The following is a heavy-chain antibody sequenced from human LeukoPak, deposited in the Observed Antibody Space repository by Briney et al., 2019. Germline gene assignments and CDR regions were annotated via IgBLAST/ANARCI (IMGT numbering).Heavy chain of an antibody. CDR3: ARDLYHYESSS. J-gene: IGHJ5*02. Sequence: GASVKVSCKASGGTFSSYAISWVRQAPGQGLEWMGGIIPIFGTANYAQKFQGRVTITADKSTSTAYMELSSLRSEDTAVYYCARDLYHYESSSWGQGTLVTVSS. V-gene: IGHV1-69*06. D-gene: IGHD3-22*01. CDR2: IIPIFGTA. CDR1: GGTFSSYA.